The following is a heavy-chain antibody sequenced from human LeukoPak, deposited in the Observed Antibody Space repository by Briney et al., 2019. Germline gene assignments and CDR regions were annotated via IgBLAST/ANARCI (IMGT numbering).Heavy chain of an antibody. CDR2: ISSSSSYI. CDR3: ARDRTWDKYYYDSSRYPDY. Sequence: GGSLRLSCAASGFTFSSYSMNWVRQAPGKGLEWVSSISSSSSYIYYADSVKGRFTISRDNAKNSLYLQMNSLRAEDTAVYYCARDRTWDKYYYDSSRYPDYWGQGALVTVSS. CDR1: GFTFSSYS. D-gene: IGHD3-22*01. J-gene: IGHJ4*02. V-gene: IGHV3-21*01.